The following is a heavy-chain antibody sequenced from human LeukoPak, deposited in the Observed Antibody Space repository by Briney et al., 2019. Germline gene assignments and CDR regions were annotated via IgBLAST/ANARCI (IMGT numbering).Heavy chain of an antibody. D-gene: IGHD6-19*01. CDR2: IKQDGSEK. CDR1: GFTFSSHW. J-gene: IGHJ1*01. Sequence: GGSLRLSCAASGFTFSSHWISWVRPAPGKGLEWVANIKQDGSEKYYVDSVKGRFTISRDNAKNSLYLQMNSLRAEDTAVYYCARDPGRDSSGWSEYFQHWGQGTLVTVSS. CDR3: ARDPGRDSSGWSEYFQH. V-gene: IGHV3-7*03.